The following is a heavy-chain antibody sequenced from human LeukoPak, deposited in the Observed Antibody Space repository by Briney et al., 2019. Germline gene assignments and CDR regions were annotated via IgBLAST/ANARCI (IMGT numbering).Heavy chain of an antibody. V-gene: IGHV4-39*01. D-gene: IGHD3-9*01. CDR2: IYYTGST. J-gene: IGHJ4*02. Sequence: SETLSLTCTDSGGSVSSTEFYWGWIRQPPGKGLQWIGNIYYTGSTYYNPSLNSRVAMSVDTSQNQFSLKMASVTAADTAVYYCARLSKGRYFDYIFDNWGQGTLVTVSS. CDR1: GGSVSSTEFY. CDR3: ARLSKGRYFDYIFDN.